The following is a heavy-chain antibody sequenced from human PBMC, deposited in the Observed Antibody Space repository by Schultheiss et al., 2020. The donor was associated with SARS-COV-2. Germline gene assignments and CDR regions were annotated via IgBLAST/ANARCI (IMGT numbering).Heavy chain of an antibody. J-gene: IGHJ4*02. Sequence: SETLSLTCTVSGGSISSYYWSWIRQHPGKGLEWIGYIYYSGSTYYNPSLKSRVTISVDTSKKQFSLRLSSVTAADTAVYFCARRLGRYSFGVNDYWGQGTLVTVSS. CDR1: GGSISSYY. V-gene: IGHV4-59*12. D-gene: IGHD5-18*01. CDR2: IYYSGST. CDR3: ARRLGRYSFGVNDY.